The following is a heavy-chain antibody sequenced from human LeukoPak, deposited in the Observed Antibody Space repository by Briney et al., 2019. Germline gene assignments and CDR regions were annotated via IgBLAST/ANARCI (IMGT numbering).Heavy chain of an antibody. Sequence: ASVKVSCKASGYTFTSYYMHWVRQAPGQGLEWMGIINPSGGSTSYAQKFQGRVTMTRDTSTSTVYMELSSLRSEDTAVYYCAIDLSLYDYVWGSYRYTGSGFNYYYGMDVWGQGTTVTVSS. CDR2: INPSGGST. CDR3: AIDLSLYDYVWGSYRYTGSGFNYYYGMDV. V-gene: IGHV1-46*01. J-gene: IGHJ6*02. CDR1: GYTFTSYY. D-gene: IGHD3-16*02.